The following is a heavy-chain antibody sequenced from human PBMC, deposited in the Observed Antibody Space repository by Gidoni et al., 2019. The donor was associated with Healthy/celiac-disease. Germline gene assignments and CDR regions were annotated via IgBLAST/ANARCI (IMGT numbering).Heavy chain of an antibody. Sequence: EVQLVQSGAEVKKPGESLTISCKGSGYSFTSYWIGWVRQMPGKGLEWMGIIYPGDSDTRYSPSFQGQVTISADKSISTAYLQWSSLKASDTAMYYCARHEVYLAAAVYFQHWGQGTLVTVSS. CDR3: ARHEVYLAAAVYFQH. J-gene: IGHJ1*01. V-gene: IGHV5-51*01. CDR2: IYPGDSDT. CDR1: GYSFTSYW. D-gene: IGHD6-13*01.